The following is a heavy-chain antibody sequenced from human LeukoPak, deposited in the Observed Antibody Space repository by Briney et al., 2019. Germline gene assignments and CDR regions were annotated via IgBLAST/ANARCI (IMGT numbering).Heavy chain of an antibody. D-gene: IGHD6-19*01. J-gene: IGHJ4*02. V-gene: IGHV4-34*01. CDR1: GGSFSGYY. Sequence: SETLSLTCAVYGGSFSGYYWSWIRQPPGKGLEWIGEINQSGSTNYNPSLKSRVTISVDTSKNQFSLKLSSVTAADTAVYYCANSHFRAGENDYWGQGTLVTVSS. CDR3: ANSHFRAGENDY. CDR2: INQSGST.